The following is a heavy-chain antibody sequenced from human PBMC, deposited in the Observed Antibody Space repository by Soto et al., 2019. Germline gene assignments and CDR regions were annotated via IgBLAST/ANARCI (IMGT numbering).Heavy chain of an antibody. V-gene: IGHV3-33*01. J-gene: IGHJ4*02. Sequence: VGSLRLSCAASGFTFSSYGMHWVRQAPGKGLEWVAVIWYDGSNKYYADSVKGRFTISRDNSKNTLYLQMNSLRAEDTAVYYCARDYGGNSGDYWGQGTLVTVSS. CDR2: IWYDGSNK. D-gene: IGHD4-17*01. CDR3: ARDYGGNSGDY. CDR1: GFTFSSYG.